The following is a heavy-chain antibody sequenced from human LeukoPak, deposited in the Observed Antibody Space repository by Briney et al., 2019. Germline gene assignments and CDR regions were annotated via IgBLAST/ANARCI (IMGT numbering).Heavy chain of an antibody. CDR1: GGSISSHF. V-gene: IGHV4-59*08. CDR2: IYYSGST. Sequence: SETLSLTCTVSGGSISSHFWSWIRQPPGKGLEWIGYIYYSGSTNYNPSLKSRVTISVDTSKNQFSLKLNSVTATDTAVYYCARHYGPWGQGTLVTVSS. J-gene: IGHJ4*02. CDR3: ARHYGP. D-gene: IGHD3-10*01.